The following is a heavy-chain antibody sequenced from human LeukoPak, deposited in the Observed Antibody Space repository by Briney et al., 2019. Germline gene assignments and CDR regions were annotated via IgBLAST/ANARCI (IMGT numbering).Heavy chain of an antibody. CDR3: ARLRERTFDP. V-gene: IGHV4-38-2*01. CDR2: IFHSGTT. J-gene: IGHJ5*02. D-gene: IGHD1-1*01. Sequence: KPSDTLSLTCAVSGYSISTGYYWGWIRQPPGKGLEWIGSIFHSGTTYYSPSLESRVTISVDTSKNQFSLKLSSVTAADTAVYYCARLRERTFDPWGQGTLVTVSS. CDR1: GYSISTGYY.